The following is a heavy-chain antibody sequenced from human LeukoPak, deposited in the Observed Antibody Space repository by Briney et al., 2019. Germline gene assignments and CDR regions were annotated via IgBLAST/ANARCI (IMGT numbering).Heavy chain of an antibody. V-gene: IGHV3-21*01. CDR3: ARLLYGSGTYYSPSYGMDV. CDR1: GFTFSSYT. J-gene: IGHJ6*02. CDR2: ISSSSSYI. D-gene: IGHD3-10*01. Sequence: GGSLRLSCAASGFTFSSYTMNWVRQAPGKGLEWVSSISSSSSYIYYADSVKGRFTVSSDNAKNSLFLQMNSLGAEDTAVYYCARLLYGSGTYYSPSYGMDVWGQGTTVTVSS.